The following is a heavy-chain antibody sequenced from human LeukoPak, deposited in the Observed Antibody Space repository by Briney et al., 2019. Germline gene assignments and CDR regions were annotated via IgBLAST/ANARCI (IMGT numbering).Heavy chain of an antibody. CDR3: ARHVYFDY. Sequence: GGSLRLSCAASGFTVSSNYMSWVRQAPGKGLEWVSVICSGGSTYYADSVKGRFTISRDNSKNTLYLQMDSLRAEDTAVYYCARHVYFDYWGQGTLVTVSS. CDR2: ICSGGST. V-gene: IGHV3-66*04. J-gene: IGHJ4*02. CDR1: GFTVSSNY.